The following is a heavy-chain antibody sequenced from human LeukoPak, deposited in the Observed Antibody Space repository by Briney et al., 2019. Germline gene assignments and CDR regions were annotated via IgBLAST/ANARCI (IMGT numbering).Heavy chain of an antibody. V-gene: IGHV3-30*18. J-gene: IGHJ6*02. CDR3: AKDRSIVVVPAAISGGVDV. CDR1: GFTFSSYG. D-gene: IGHD2-2*02. Sequence: GGSLRLSCAASGFTFSSYGMHWVRQAPGKGLEWVAVISYDGSNKYYADSVKGRFTISRDNSKNTLYLQMNSLRAEDTAVYYCAKDRSIVVVPAAISGGVDVWGQGTTVTVSS. CDR2: ISYDGSNK.